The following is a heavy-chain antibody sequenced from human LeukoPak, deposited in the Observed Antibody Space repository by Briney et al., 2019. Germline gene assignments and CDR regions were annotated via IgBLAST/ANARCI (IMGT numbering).Heavy chain of an antibody. J-gene: IGHJ4*02. CDR2: IYSSGNT. D-gene: IGHD5-24*01. CDR3: ARGGRDGYSYYFDY. CDR1: GGSLSSYY. V-gene: IGHV4-59*01. Sequence: SETLSLTCTVSGGSLSSYYWSWIRQPPGQGLEWIGYIYSSGNTNYNHSLMRRVTISAETSQNQISLKLRSVTAADTPVYYCARGGRDGYSYYFDYWGQGSLVTVSS.